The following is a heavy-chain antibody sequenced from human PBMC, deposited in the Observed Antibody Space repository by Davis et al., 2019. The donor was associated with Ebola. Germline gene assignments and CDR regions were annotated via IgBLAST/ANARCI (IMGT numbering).Heavy chain of an antibody. V-gene: IGHV3-7*01. CDR3: ARGRGGKSLYGMDV. D-gene: IGHD2-15*01. Sequence: GESLKISCAASGFTFSSYWMSWVRQAPGKGLEWVANIKQDGSEKYYVDSVKGRFTISRDNAKNSLYLQMNSLRAEDTAVYYCARGRGGKSLYGMDVWGQGTTVTVSS. CDR1: GFTFSSYW. J-gene: IGHJ6*02. CDR2: IKQDGSEK.